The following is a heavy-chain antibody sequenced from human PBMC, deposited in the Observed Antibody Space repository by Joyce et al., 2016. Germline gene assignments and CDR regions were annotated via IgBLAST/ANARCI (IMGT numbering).Heavy chain of an antibody. V-gene: IGHV4-39*01. CDR1: GDSISSSSYY. J-gene: IGHJ1*01. CDR3: AIQFFGIEVAGSWLQH. CDR2: IYHSGRT. Sequence: KPSEILSLTCTVSGDSISSSSYYWAWIRQPPGKGLAWIGNIYHSGRTYYNPSLRSRVNISVDTSRTQFSLKLGSVTAADSAVYYCAIQFFGIEVAGSWLQHWGHGTLVTVSS. D-gene: IGHD6-19*01.